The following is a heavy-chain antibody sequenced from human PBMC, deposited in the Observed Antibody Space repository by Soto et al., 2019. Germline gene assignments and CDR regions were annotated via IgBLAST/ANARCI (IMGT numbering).Heavy chain of an antibody. CDR1: GFTFSSYG. J-gene: IGHJ4*02. CDR3: ARDKEVVPAAMYYFDY. V-gene: IGHV3-33*01. Sequence: QVQLVESGGGVVQPGRSLRLSCAASGFTFSSYGMHWVRQAPGKGLEWVAVIWYDGSNKYYADSVKGRFTISRDNSKNSLYLQMNSLRAEDTAVYYCARDKEVVPAAMYYFDYWGQGTLVTVSS. CDR2: IWYDGSNK. D-gene: IGHD2-2*01.